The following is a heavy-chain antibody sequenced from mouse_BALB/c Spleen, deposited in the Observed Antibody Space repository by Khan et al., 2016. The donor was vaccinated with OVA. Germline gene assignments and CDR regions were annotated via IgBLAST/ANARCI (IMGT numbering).Heavy chain of an antibody. V-gene: IGHV1-43*01. CDR1: GYSFTAYY. J-gene: IGHJ3*01. CDR3: ARCYDIIAY. D-gene: IGHD2-12*01. CDR2: INPNTDNT. Sequence: VQLQQSGPDLVKTGASVKISCKASGYSFTAYYMNWVKLRLGKSLEWIGRINPNTDNTNYNQKFKGKAILTVDTSSSTAYMELSSLTSEDAAVYVCARCYDIIAYWGQGTLVTVSA.